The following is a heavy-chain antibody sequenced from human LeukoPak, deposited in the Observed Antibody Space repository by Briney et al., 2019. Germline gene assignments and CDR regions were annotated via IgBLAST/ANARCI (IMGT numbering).Heavy chain of an antibody. Sequence: GGSLRLSCAASGFTFSTYAMIWVRQAPGKGLEWVSGISDSGDGTYYADSVKGRFTISRDNSKNTLYLQMNSLRAEDTAVYYCAKWNTAIVIYYFDCSGQGTLVTVSS. V-gene: IGHV3-23*01. J-gene: IGHJ4*02. D-gene: IGHD5-18*01. CDR1: GFTFSTYA. CDR2: ISDSGDGT. CDR3: AKWNTAIVIYYFDC.